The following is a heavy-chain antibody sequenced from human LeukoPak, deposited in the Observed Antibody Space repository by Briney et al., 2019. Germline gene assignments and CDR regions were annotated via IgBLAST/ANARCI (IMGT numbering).Heavy chain of an antibody. J-gene: IGHJ5*02. CDR1: GGSISSGDYS. Sequence: SQTLSLTCTVSGGSISSGDYSWSWIRQPPGKGLEWIGYIYYSGSTYYNPPLKSRVTISVDTSKNQFSLKLSSVTAADTAVYYCARRGPRYCSSTSCYRESFSYWFDPWGQGTLVTVSS. D-gene: IGHD2-2*01. V-gene: IGHV4-30-4*01. CDR2: IYYSGST. CDR3: ARRGPRYCSSTSCYRESFSYWFDP.